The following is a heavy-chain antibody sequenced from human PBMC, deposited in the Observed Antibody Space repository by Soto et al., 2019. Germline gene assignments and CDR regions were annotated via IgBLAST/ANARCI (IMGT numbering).Heavy chain of an antibody. CDR1: GFTFSSYA. D-gene: IGHD2-2*03. Sequence: GGSLRLSCAASGFTFSSYAMSWVRQAPGKGLEWVSAISGSGGSTYYADSVKGRFTISRDNSKNTLYLQMNSLRAEDTAVYYCAKDRGVMDIVVVPAALDYWGQGTLVTVSS. CDR3: AKDRGVMDIVVVPAALDY. CDR2: ISGSGGST. J-gene: IGHJ4*02. V-gene: IGHV3-23*01.